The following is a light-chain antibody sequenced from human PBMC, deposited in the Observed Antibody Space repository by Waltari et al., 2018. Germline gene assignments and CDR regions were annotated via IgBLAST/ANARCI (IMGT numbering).Light chain of an antibody. CDR1: ASNIGNNV. Sequence: QSVLTQPPSASGTPGQGVTISCSGGASNIGNNVVNWYQQVPGKAPKLLINRSDRRPAGVTDRFSGSKSGTSASLAISGLQSEDEADYYCAAWDDSLNGRWVFGGGTKVTVL. CDR2: RSD. CDR3: AAWDDSLNGRWV. J-gene: IGLJ3*02. V-gene: IGLV1-44*01.